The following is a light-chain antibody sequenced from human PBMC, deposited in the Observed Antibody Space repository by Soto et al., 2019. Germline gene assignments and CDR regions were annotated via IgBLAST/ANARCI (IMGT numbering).Light chain of an antibody. CDR3: SSYTSSSTLSTYV. Sequence: QCVLIQPASVSGSPGQSITISCTGTSSDVGGYNYVSWYQHHPGKAPKLMIYDVSNRPSGVSNRFSGSKSGNTASLIISGLQAEDEADYYCSSYTSSSTLSTYVFGTGTKVTVL. J-gene: IGLJ1*01. CDR2: DVS. CDR1: SSDVGGYNY. V-gene: IGLV2-14*03.